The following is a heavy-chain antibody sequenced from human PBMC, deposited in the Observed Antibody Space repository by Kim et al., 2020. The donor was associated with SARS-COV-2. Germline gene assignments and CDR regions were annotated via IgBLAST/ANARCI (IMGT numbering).Heavy chain of an antibody. Sequence: GGSLRLSCAASGFSFSSYWMHWVRQVPGKGLVWVSRTNEDGSTTNYADSVKGRFTISRDNAENTLYLQMNSLTAEDTAVYYCARDLSGADDYWGQGTRVTVSS. CDR1: GFSFSSYW. CDR2: TNEDGSTT. CDR3: ARDLSGADDY. V-gene: IGHV3-74*01. D-gene: IGHD3-10*01. J-gene: IGHJ4*02.